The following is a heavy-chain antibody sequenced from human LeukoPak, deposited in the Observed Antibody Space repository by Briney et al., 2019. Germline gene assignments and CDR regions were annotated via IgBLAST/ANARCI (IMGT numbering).Heavy chain of an antibody. D-gene: IGHD2-21*02. CDR1: GFTFSSYA. Sequence: PGGSLRLSCAASGFTFSSYAMSWVRQAPGKGLEWVSVISGSGGTTYYRDSVKGRFTVSRDNSKNTVYLQMNSLGAEDTAVYYCAKETSYSVSGCYSLHDYWGQGTLVTVSS. V-gene: IGHV3-23*01. CDR3: AKETSYSVSGCYSLHDY. J-gene: IGHJ4*02. CDR2: ISGSGGTT.